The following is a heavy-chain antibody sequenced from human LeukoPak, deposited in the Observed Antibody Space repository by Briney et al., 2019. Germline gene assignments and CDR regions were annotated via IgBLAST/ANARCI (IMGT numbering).Heavy chain of an antibody. V-gene: IGHV1-18*01. CDR3: ARGTNYYDSSGSLAY. J-gene: IGHJ4*02. D-gene: IGHD3-22*01. CDR1: GYTFTSYA. Sequence: ASVKVSCKASGYTFTSYAMHWVRQAPGQGLEWVGWISAYNGNTNYAQKLQGRVTMTTDTSTSTAYMELRSLRSDDTAVYYCARGTNYYDSSGSLAYWGQGTLVTVSS. CDR2: ISAYNGNT.